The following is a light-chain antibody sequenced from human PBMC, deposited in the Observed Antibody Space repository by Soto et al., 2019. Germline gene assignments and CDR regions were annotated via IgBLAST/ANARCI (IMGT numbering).Light chain of an antibody. CDR1: QSVGSW. CDR2: KAS. Sequence: QMTQSPSTLSASEGDRVTITCWASQSVGSWLAWHQQKPGRAPKVLVYKASNLQDGVPSRFSGSGSGTAFTLTISSLQPDDVATYFCHQYSRYPWTFGQGTKVEIK. V-gene: IGKV1-5*03. CDR3: HQYSRYPWT. J-gene: IGKJ1*01.